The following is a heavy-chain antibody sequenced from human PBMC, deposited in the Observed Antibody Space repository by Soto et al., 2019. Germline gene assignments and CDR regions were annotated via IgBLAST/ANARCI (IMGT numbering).Heavy chain of an antibody. V-gene: IGHV1-58*01. Sequence: QMQLVQSGPEVKKPGTSVKVSCKASGFTFTSSAVQWVRQARGQRLEWIGWIVVGSGNTNYAQKFQERVTITRDMSTSTAYMELSSLRSEDTAVYYCAAEPYSSSWYGDYWGQGTLVTVSS. CDR1: GFTFTSSA. J-gene: IGHJ4*02. CDR3: AAEPYSSSWYGDY. D-gene: IGHD6-13*01. CDR2: IVVGSGNT.